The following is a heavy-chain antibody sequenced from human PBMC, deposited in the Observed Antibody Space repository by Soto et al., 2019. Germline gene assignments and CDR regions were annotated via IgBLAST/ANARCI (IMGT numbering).Heavy chain of an antibody. V-gene: IGHV3-23*01. CDR2: ISGSGGST. J-gene: IGHJ4*02. D-gene: IGHD6-13*01. Sequence: EVQLLESGGGLVQPGGSLRLSCAASGFTFSTYAMSWVRQAPGEGLEWVSAISGSGGSTSYADSVKGRFTISSDNSKNTMYLKISSLRAEDKAVYYCAKGLCSSSWHRGDYWGQGTLVTVSS. CDR1: GFTFSTYA. CDR3: AKGLCSSSWHRGDY.